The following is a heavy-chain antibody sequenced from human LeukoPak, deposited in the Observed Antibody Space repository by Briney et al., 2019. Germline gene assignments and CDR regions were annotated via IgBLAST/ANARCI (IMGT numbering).Heavy chain of an antibody. CDR1: GFTFSSYA. J-gene: IGHJ4*02. Sequence: GGSLRLSCAASGFTFSSYAMHWVRQAPGKGLEWVAVISYDGSNTYYADSVKGRFTISRHNSKNTLYLQMNSLRAEDTAVYYCAREDTIFGFDYWGQGTLLTVSS. CDR3: AREDTIFGFDY. V-gene: IGHV3-30*04. D-gene: IGHD3-3*01. CDR2: ISYDGSNT.